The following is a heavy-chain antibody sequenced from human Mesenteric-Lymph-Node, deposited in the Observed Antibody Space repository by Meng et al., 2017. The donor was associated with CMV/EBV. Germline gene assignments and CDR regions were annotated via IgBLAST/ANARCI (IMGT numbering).Heavy chain of an antibody. CDR2: ISASGGFI. CDR1: GFTFSSYG. D-gene: IGHD6-6*01. V-gene: IGHV3-21*01. J-gene: IGHJ3*01. Sequence: GGSLRLSCGSSGFTFSSYGMNWVRQAPGGGLEWVSSISASGGFIYYADSVKGRFTISRDNSKNTLNLQMNSLRSEDTALYYCTRDHISSDAFDVWGPGTTVTVS. CDR3: TRDHISSDAFDV.